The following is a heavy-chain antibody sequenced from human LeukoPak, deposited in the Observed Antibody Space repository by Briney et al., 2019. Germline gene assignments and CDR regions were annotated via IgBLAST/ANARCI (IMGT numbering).Heavy chain of an antibody. V-gene: IGHV3-33*01. D-gene: IGHD3-22*01. Sequence: GGSLRLSCAPSGFTFSSYGMHWVRQAPGKGLEWVTVIWSDGSNKYYADSVKGRFTITRDNSKNALDLQMNNLRAEDTAVYYCARGGVISMIEEGYFQHWGQGTLVTVSS. CDR2: IWSDGSNK. CDR1: GFTFSSYG. J-gene: IGHJ1*01. CDR3: ARGGVISMIEEGYFQH.